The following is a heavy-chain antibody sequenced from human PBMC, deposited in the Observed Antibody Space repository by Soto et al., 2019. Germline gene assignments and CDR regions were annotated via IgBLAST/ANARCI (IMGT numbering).Heavy chain of an antibody. CDR1: GGSLRSYY. CDR3: ARHVSAAGTPFDY. Sequence: PSEKLSLPCTGSGGSLRSYYLSWIRPPPGKGMEWIGYIYYSGSTNYNPSLKSRVTISVDTSKNQFSLKLSSVTAADTAVYYCARHVSAAGTPFDYWGQGTLVTVSS. CDR2: IYYSGST. D-gene: IGHD6-13*01. V-gene: IGHV4-59*08. J-gene: IGHJ4*02.